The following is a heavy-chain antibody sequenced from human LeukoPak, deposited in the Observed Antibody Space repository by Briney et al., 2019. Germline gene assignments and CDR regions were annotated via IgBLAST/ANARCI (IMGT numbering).Heavy chain of an antibody. CDR1: GFTFSSYA. CDR3: AKDVEYQLLFGGWFDP. Sequence: GGSLRLSCAASGFTFSSYAMHWVRQAPGKGLEYVSTISDNGGSTFYANSVKGRFTISRDNSKNTLYLQMGSLRPEDTAVYYCAKDVEYQLLFGGWFDPWGQGTLVTVSS. V-gene: IGHV3-64*01. J-gene: IGHJ5*02. CDR2: ISDNGGST. D-gene: IGHD2-2*01.